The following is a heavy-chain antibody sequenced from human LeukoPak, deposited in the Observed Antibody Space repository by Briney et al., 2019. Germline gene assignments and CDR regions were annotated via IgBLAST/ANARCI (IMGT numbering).Heavy chain of an antibody. CDR1: GFTFSSYG. Sequence: PGRSLRLSCAASGFTFSSYGMHWVRQAPGKGLEWVAVISYDGSNKYYADSVKGRFTISRDNSKNTLYLQMNSLRAEDTAVYYCARYGSGTSYITNYFDYWGQGTLVTVSS. J-gene: IGHJ4*02. CDR3: ARYGSGTSYITNYFDY. CDR2: ISYDGSNK. V-gene: IGHV3-30*03. D-gene: IGHD3-10*01.